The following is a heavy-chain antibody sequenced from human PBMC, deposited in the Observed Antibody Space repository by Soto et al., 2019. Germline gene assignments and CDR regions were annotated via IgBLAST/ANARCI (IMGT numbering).Heavy chain of an antibody. D-gene: IGHD3-10*01. J-gene: IGHJ3*02. CDR3: AWGYGSGSPPDAFDI. V-gene: IGHV4-39*01. CDR1: GGSISSSSYY. CDR2: IYYSGST. Sequence: SETLSLTCTVSGGSISSSSYYWGWIRQPPGKGLEWIGSIYYSGSTYYNPSLKSRVTISVDTSKNQFSLKLSSVTAADTAVYYCAWGYGSGSPPDAFDIWGQGTMVTVSS.